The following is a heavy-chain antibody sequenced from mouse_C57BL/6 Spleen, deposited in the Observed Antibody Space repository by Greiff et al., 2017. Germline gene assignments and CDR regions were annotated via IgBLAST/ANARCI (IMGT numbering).Heavy chain of an antibody. Sequence: VQLQQSGAELVRPGASVTLSCKASGYTFTDYEMHWVKQTPVHGLEWIGAIDPETGGTASNQKFKGKAILTADKSSSNAYMELRSLTSEDSSVYYGTSGVTTWEYYYAMDYWGQGTSVTVSS. V-gene: IGHV1-15*01. CDR3: TSGVTTWEYYYAMDY. D-gene: IGHD2-2*01. CDR1: GYTFTDYE. CDR2: IDPETGGT. J-gene: IGHJ4*01.